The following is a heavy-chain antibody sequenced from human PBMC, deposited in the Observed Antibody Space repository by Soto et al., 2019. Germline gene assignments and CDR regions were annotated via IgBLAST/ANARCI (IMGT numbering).Heavy chain of an antibody. CDR3: AKDLGSGPPLGADY. J-gene: IGHJ4*02. Sequence: QVQLVESGGGVVQPGRSLRLSCAASGFTFSSYGMHWVRQAPGKGLEWVAVISYDGSNKYYADSVKGRFTISRDNSKNTRYLQMNSLRAEDTAVYYCAKDLGSGPPLGADYWGQGTLVTVSS. CDR2: ISYDGSNK. D-gene: IGHD2-15*01. CDR1: GFTFSSYG. V-gene: IGHV3-30*18.